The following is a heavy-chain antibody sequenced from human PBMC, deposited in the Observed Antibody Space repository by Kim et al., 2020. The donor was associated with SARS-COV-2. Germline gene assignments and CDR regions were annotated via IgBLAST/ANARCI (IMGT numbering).Heavy chain of an antibody. CDR3: ARAVEMATSPGY. CDR2: ISSGSIYI. CDR1: GFTFSTYS. V-gene: IGHV3-21*01. Sequence: GGSLRLSCAASGFTFSTYSMNWVRQAPGKGLEWVSSISSGSIYIYYADSVKGRFTISRDDAKNSLYLQMNSLRAEYTAVYYCARAVEMATSPGYWGQGTLVTVSS. J-gene: IGHJ4*02. D-gene: IGHD5-12*01.